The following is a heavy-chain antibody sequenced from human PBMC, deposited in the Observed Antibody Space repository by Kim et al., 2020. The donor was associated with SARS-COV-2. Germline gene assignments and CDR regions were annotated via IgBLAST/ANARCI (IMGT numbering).Heavy chain of an antibody. Sequence: SGPTLVKPTQTLTLTCTFSGFSLSTSGVGVGWIRQPPGKALEWLALIYWDDDKRYSPSLKSRLTITKDTSKNQVVLTMTNMDPVDTATYYCAHRLRDGYKLHAFDIWGQGTMVTVSS. CDR1: GFSLSTSGVG. CDR2: IYWDDDK. V-gene: IGHV2-5*02. D-gene: IGHD5-12*01. J-gene: IGHJ3*02. CDR3: AHRLRDGYKLHAFDI.